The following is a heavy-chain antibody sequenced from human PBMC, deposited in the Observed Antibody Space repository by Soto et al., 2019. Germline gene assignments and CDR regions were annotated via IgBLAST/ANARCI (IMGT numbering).Heavy chain of an antibody. Sequence: PSETLSLTCTVSGGSISSGGYSWSWIRQPPGKGLEWIGYMFYSGSSTNYNPSLKSRVTISVDTSKNQFSPKLSSVTAADTAVYYCARGRRGSSGWFNWFDPWGQGTLVTVSS. CDR2: MFYSGSST. V-gene: IGHV4-61*08. CDR1: GGSISSGGYS. CDR3: ARGRRGSSGWFNWFDP. D-gene: IGHD6-19*01. J-gene: IGHJ5*02.